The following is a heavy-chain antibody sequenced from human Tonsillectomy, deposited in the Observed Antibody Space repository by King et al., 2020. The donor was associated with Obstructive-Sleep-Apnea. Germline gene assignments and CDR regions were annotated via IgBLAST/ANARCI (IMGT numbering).Heavy chain of an antibody. CDR3: ARDPYCSSTSCHYPFDY. CDR1: GFTFNRYA. D-gene: IGHD2-2*01. V-gene: IGHV3-64*01. CDR2: ISIIGGST. J-gene: IGHJ4*02. Sequence: VQLVESGGGLVQPGGSLRLSCAASGFTFNRYAMHWVRPAPGKGLEYVSAISIIGGSTYYANSVKGRFSISRDNSKNTLYLQMGSLRVEDLAVYYCARDPYCSSTSCHYPFDYWGQGTLVTVSS.